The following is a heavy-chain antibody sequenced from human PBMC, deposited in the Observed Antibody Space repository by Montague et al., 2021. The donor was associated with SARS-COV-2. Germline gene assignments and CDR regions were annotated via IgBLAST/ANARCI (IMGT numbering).Heavy chain of an antibody. J-gene: IGHJ4*02. V-gene: IGHV3-23*01. CDR1: GFTFSSYA. CDR3: AKGGERITMIVVVITLADFDY. CDR2: ISDSGGST. D-gene: IGHD3-22*01. Sequence: SLRLSCAASGFTFSSYAMSWVRQAPGKGLEWVSGISDSGGSTYYXDSVKGRFTISRDNSKSTLYLQMNSLRAEDTAVYYCAKGGERITMIVVVITLADFDYWGQGTLVTVSS.